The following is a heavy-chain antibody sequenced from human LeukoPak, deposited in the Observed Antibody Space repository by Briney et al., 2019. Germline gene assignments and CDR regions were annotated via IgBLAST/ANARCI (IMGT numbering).Heavy chain of an antibody. CDR3: ARDTVFGAVADGMDV. D-gene: IGHD6-19*01. J-gene: IGHJ6*02. CDR2: TGDDT. V-gene: IGHV3-23*01. Sequence: GASLRLSCAASGFSFSDYAMTWVRQAPGKGLEWVSSTGDDTYYADSVKGRFTISRDNSKNTLYLQMNSLRAEDTAVYYCARDTVFGAVADGMDVWGQGTTVTVSS. CDR1: GFSFSDYA.